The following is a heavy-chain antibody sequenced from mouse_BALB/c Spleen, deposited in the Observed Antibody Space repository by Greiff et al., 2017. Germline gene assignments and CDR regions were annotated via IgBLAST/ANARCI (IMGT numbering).Heavy chain of an antibody. Sequence: VQLQQSGAELARPGASVKLSCKASGYTFTSYWMQWVKQRPGQGLEWIGAIYPGDGDTRYTQKFKGKATLTADKSSSTAYMQLSSLASEDSAVYYCARSDHAWFAYWGQGTLVTVSA. CDR3: ARSDHAWFAY. CDR2: IYPGDGDT. V-gene: IGHV1-87*01. J-gene: IGHJ3*01. CDR1: GYTFTSYW.